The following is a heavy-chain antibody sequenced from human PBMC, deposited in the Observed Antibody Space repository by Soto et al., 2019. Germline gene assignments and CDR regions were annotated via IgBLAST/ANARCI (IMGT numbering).Heavy chain of an antibody. D-gene: IGHD1-26*01. CDR1: GFTFDDYT. CDR3: AKDSGSYYFDY. J-gene: IGHJ4*02. CDR2: ISWDGGST. Sequence: GGSLRLSCAASGFTFDDYTMHWVRQAPGKGLEWVSLISWDGGSTYHADSVKGRFTISRDNSKNSLYLQMNSLRTEDTALYYCAKDSGSYYFDYWGQGTLVTVSS. V-gene: IGHV3-43*01.